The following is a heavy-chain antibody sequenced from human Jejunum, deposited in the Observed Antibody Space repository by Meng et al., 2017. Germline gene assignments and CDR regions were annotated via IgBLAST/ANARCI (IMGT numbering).Heavy chain of an antibody. D-gene: IGHD2-2*01. CDR3: AREGQLMLGLVDY. CDR1: GYSISSGGHY. J-gene: IGHJ4*02. CDR2: IYYTGSA. Sequence: QVQLKESGPGLVKPSQTLSLPCTVSGYSISSGGHYWSWIRQHPGKGLEWIGYIYYTGSAYYNPSLESRVTLSVDTSNNQFSLRLNSVTAADTAVYYCAREGQLMLGLVDYWGQGTLVTVSS. V-gene: IGHV4-31*03.